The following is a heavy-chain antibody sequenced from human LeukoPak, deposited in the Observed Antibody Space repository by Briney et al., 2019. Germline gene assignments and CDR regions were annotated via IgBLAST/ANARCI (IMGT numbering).Heavy chain of an antibody. Sequence: PGGSLRLSCVASGFTFSSYEMNWVRQAPGKGLEWVSYISSSGSTIYYADSVKGRFTISRDNAKNSLYLQMNSLRAEDTAVYYCANLATVTTRGVFDIWGQGTMVTVSS. CDR2: ISSSGSTI. D-gene: IGHD4-17*01. CDR1: GFTFSSYE. CDR3: ANLATVTTRGVFDI. V-gene: IGHV3-48*03. J-gene: IGHJ3*02.